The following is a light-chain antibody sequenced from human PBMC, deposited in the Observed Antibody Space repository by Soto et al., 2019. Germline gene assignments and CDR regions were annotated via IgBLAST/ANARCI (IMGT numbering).Light chain of an antibody. CDR3: SSYTGTSTVV. V-gene: IGLV2-14*01. Sequence: QSALTQPASVSGSPGQSITISCTGTSSDVGGYNYVSWYQQHPGKAPKVVIYDVSNRPSWISNRFSGSNSGNTASLTISGLQAEDEADYYCSSYTGTSTVVFGGGTKLTVL. CDR2: DVS. CDR1: SSDVGGYNY. J-gene: IGLJ2*01.